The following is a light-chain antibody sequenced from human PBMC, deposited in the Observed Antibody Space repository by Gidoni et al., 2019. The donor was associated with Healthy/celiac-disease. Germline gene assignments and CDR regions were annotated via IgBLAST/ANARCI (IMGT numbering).Light chain of an antibody. J-gene: IGKJ4*01. V-gene: IGKV1-5*01. CDR1: QSISSW. Sequence: DIQMTQSPSTLSASVGDRVTIPCRASQSISSWLAWYQQKPGKAPKLLIYDASSLESGVPSRFSGSGSGTEFTITISSLQPDDFATYYCQQYNSYALTFGGGTKVEIK. CDR2: DAS. CDR3: QQYNSYALT.